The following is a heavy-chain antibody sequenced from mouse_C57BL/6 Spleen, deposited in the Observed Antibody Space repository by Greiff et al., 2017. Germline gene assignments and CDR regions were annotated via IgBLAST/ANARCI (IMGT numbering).Heavy chain of an antibody. V-gene: IGHV5-17*01. Sequence: EVMLVESGGGLVKPGGSLKLSCAASGFTFSDYGMHWVRQAPEKGLEWVAYISSCSSTIYYEDTVKGRFTFSRDNAKYTLFLQMTSVGSEGTAMYCCARGDTTVAPWGQGTLVTVSA. CDR3: ARGDTTVAP. D-gene: IGHD1-1*01. CDR2: ISSCSSTI. J-gene: IGHJ3*01. CDR1: GFTFSDYG.